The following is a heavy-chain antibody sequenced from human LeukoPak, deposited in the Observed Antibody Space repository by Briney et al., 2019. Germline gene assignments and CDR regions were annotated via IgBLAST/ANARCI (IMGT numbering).Heavy chain of an antibody. CDR3: ARGGWSFDY. Sequence: PSETLSLTCTVSGGSISSHYWSWIRQPPGRGLEWIGYIYYSGSTNYNPSLKGRVTISVDTSKNQFSLKLSSVTAADTAVYYCARGGWSFDYWGQGTLVTVSS. CDR1: GGSISSHY. J-gene: IGHJ4*02. CDR2: IYYSGST. V-gene: IGHV4-59*11.